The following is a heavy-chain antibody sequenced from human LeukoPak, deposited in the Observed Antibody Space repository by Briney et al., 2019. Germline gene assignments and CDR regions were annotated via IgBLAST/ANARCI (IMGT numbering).Heavy chain of an antibody. D-gene: IGHD4-17*01. V-gene: IGHV3-30*02. CDR2: IRYDGSNK. Sequence: PGGSLRLSCAASGFTFSSYGMHWVRQAPGKGLEWVAFIRYDGSNKYYADSVKGRFTISRDNSKNTLYLQMNSLRAEDTAVYYCAKDYYGDYVPTYYYYYMDVWGKGTTVTISS. CDR3: AKDYYGDYVPTYYYYYMDV. J-gene: IGHJ6*03. CDR1: GFTFSSYG.